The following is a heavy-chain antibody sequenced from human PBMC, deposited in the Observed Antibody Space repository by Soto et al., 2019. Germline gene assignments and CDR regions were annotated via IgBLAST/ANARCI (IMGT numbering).Heavy chain of an antibody. CDR1: GFTFSSYA. V-gene: IGHV3-23*01. J-gene: IGHJ4*02. CDR2: ISGSGGST. D-gene: IGHD3-22*01. CDR3: AKVHNYYDSSGYNYYFDY. Sequence: GGSLRLSCAASGFTFSSYAMSWVRQAPGKGLEWVSAISGSGGSTYYADSVKGRFTISRDNSKNTLYLQMNSLRAEDTAVYYCAKVHNYYDSSGYNYYFDYWGQGTLVTVSS.